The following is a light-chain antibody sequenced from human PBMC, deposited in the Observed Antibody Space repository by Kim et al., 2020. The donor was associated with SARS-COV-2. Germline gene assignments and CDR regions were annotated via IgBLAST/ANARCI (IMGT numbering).Light chain of an antibody. J-gene: IGLJ2*01. CDR2: GKN. V-gene: IGLV3-19*01. Sequence: VARGQTAAITFPEDSTRSYYATCYQQNPEQAPMVFMYGKNNRPSGSPDRFSGSSSGNTASLTITGTQAGDEADYYCNSRDSNDNVLFGGGTQLTVL. CDR3: NSRDSNDNVL. CDR1: STRSYY.